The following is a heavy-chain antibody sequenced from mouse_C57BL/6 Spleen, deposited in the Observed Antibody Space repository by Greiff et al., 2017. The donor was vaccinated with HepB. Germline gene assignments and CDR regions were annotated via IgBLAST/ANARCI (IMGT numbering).Heavy chain of an antibody. CDR3: ARYYYGRSDAMDY. D-gene: IGHD1-1*01. Sequence: VQLQQPGTELVKPGASVKLSCKASGYTFTSYWMHWVKQRPGQGLEWIGVIDPSDSYTNYNQKFKGKATLTVDTSSSTAYMQLSSLTSEDSAVYYCARYYYGRSDAMDYWGQGTSVTVSS. CDR2: IDPSDSYT. J-gene: IGHJ4*01. V-gene: IGHV1-69*02. CDR1: GYTFTSYW.